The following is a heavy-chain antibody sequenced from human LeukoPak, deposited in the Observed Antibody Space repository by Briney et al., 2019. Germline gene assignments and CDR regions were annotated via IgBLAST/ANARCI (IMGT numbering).Heavy chain of an antibody. J-gene: IGHJ4*02. CDR1: GYTFTSYD. V-gene: IGHV1-8*01. D-gene: IGHD4-17*01. Sequence: ASVKVSCKASGYTFTSYDINWVRQATGQGLEWMGWMNPNSGNTGYAQKFQGRVTMTRNTSISTAYMELSSLRSEDTAVYYCAPDHYGDYGGFKDYWGQGTLVSVPS. CDR3: APDHYGDYGGFKDY. CDR2: MNPNSGNT.